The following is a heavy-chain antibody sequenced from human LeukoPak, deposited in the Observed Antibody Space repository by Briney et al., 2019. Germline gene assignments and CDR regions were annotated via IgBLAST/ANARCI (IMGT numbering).Heavy chain of an antibody. CDR3: AREGSFYAYGMDV. J-gene: IGHJ6*02. V-gene: IGHV3-64*04. CDR2: ISSNGGST. Sequence: GGSLRLSCSASGFTFSSYAMHWVRQAPGKGLEYVSAISSNGGSTYYADSVKGRFTISRDNAKNSLYLQMNSLRAEDTAVYYCAREGSFYAYGMDVWGQGTTVTVSS. D-gene: IGHD3-16*01. CDR1: GFTFSSYA.